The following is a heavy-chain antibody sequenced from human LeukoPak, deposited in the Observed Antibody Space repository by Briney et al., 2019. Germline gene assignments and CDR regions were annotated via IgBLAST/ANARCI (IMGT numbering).Heavy chain of an antibody. D-gene: IGHD3-3*01. CDR2: ISSSSSYI. J-gene: IGHJ3*02. Sequence: GGSLRLSCAASGFTFSSYSMNWVRQAPGMGLEWVSSISSSSSYIYYADSVKGRFTISRDNAKNSLYLQMNSLRAEDTAVYYCAVDFWSGPDAFDIWGQGTMVTVSS. CDR3: AVDFWSGPDAFDI. CDR1: GFTFSSYS. V-gene: IGHV3-21*01.